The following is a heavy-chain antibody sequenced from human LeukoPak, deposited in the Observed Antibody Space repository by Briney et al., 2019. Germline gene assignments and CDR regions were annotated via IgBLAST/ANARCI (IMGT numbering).Heavy chain of an antibody. Sequence: PGGSLRLSCAASGFTFSSYGMHWVRQAPGKGLEWVAVISYDGSNKYYADSVKGRFTISRDNSKNTLYLQMNSLRAEDTAVYYCAKVKYYYDSSGYLDYWGQGTLVTVSS. CDR1: GFTFSSYG. CDR2: ISYDGSNK. D-gene: IGHD3-22*01. V-gene: IGHV3-30*18. CDR3: AKVKYYYDSSGYLDY. J-gene: IGHJ4*02.